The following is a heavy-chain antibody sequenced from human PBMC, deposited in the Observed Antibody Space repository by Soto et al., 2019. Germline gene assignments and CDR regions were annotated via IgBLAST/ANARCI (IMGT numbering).Heavy chain of an antibody. CDR3: ARELRFGEDYYGMDV. J-gene: IGHJ6*02. D-gene: IGHD3-10*01. CDR2: MYHSGST. Sequence: SETLSLTCAVSGGSISSNYWWTWVRQAPGKGLEWIGEMYHSGSTYYNPSLKSRVTISVDTSKNQFSLKLSSVTAADTAVYYCARELRFGEDYYGMDVWGQGTTVTVSS. V-gene: IGHV4-4*02. CDR1: GGSISSNYW.